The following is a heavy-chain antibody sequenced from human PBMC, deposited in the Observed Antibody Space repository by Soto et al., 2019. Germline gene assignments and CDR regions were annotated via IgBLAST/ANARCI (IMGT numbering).Heavy chain of an antibody. CDR1: GFTFSSYG. J-gene: IGHJ4*02. Sequence: QVQLVESGGGVVQPGRSLRLSCAASGFTFSSYGMHWVRQAPGKGLEWVAVIWYDRSNKYYADSVKGRFTISRANSKNALYLEMNSLRAEDTAVYYCAREWGELRFLEWLHYWGQGTLVTVSS. CDR2: IWYDRSNK. D-gene: IGHD3-3*01. CDR3: AREWGELRFLEWLHY. V-gene: IGHV3-33*01.